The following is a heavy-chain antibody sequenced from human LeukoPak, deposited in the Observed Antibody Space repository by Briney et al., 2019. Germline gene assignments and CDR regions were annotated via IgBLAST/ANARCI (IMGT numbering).Heavy chain of an antibody. J-gene: IGHJ4*02. V-gene: IGHV4-59*11. CDR2: IYHNGDT. CDR1: GGSIRGHY. D-gene: IGHD4-4*01. Sequence: PSETLSLTCTVSGGSIRGHYWNWIRQSPENGLEWIGYIYHNGDTNYNPSLKSRVTVSEDTSKNQFSLKLSSVTAADTAVYYCARGYSNGYSVRKTRYYFDYWGQGTLVTVSS. CDR3: ARGYSNGYSVRKTRYYFDY.